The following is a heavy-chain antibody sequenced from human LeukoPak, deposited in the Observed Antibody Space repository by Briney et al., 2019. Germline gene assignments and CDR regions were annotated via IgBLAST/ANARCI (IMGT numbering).Heavy chain of an antibody. CDR1: GYTFTGYY. D-gene: IGHD3-22*01. J-gene: IGHJ4*02. CDR2: FDPEDGET. CDR3: ATGDDSSGSDY. Sequence: ASVKVSCKASGYTFTGYYMHWVRQAPGKGLEWMGGFDPEDGETIYAQKFQGRVTMTEDTSTDTAYMELSSLRSEDTAVYYCATGDDSSGSDYWGQGTLVTVSS. V-gene: IGHV1-24*01.